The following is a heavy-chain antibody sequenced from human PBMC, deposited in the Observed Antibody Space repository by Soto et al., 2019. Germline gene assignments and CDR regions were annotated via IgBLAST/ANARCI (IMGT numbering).Heavy chain of an antibody. Sequence: SETLSLTCAVYGGSFSGYYWSCIRQPPGKGLEGIGEINHSGSTNYNPSLKSRVTISVGTSKSQFSLNLSSVTAADTAVYYCARAALAVPAAAALRGAYYYGMDVWGQGTTVTVSS. CDR2: INHSGST. CDR1: GGSFSGYY. J-gene: IGHJ6*02. V-gene: IGHV4-34*01. CDR3: ARAALAVPAAAALRGAYYYGMDV. D-gene: IGHD2-2*01.